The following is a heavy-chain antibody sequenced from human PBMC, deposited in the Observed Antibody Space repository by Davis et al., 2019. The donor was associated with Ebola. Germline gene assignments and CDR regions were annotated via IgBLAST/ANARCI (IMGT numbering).Heavy chain of an antibody. J-gene: IGHJ3*02. CDR1: GFMFSTYV. CDR2: LGTSADT. D-gene: IGHD6-19*01. Sequence: PGGSLRLSCVDSGFMFSTYVMSWVRQAPGKGLEWVSTLGTSADTYYADSVKGRFTISRDNSKNTLYLQMNSLRAEDTAVYYCAKDLYSSGWWGGAFDIWGQGTMVTVSS. V-gene: IGHV3-23*01. CDR3: AKDLYSSGWWGGAFDI.